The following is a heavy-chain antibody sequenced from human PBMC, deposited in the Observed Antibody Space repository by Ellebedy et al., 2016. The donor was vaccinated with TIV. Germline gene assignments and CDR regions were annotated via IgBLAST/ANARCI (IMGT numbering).Heavy chain of an antibody. V-gene: IGHV3-15*07. CDR2: IKRKIDGGTT. D-gene: IGHD3-22*01. Sequence: GESLKISCAASGFTFTNAWMNWVRQAPGKGLEWVGLIKRKIDGGTTDYAAPVKGRFIISRDDSKNMLYLQMNNLKPEDTAVYYCTTRYYYDSSGYNQVDYWGQGTLVTVSS. CDR1: GFTFTNAW. J-gene: IGHJ4*02. CDR3: TTRYYYDSSGYNQVDY.